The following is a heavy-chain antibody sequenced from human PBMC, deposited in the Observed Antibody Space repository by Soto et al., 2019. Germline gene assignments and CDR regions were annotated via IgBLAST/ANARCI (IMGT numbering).Heavy chain of an antibody. Sequence: SETLSLTCTVSGPSINSHYWSWIRRSPGKGPEWIGYIYHSGSTNYNPSLRGRFTMSLDTSKNQFSLKLSSVTAAHTAVYFCARAREYGEVGYYFALDYWGLGATVTVSS. CDR1: GPSINSHY. CDR2: IYHSGST. V-gene: IGHV4-59*11. CDR3: ARAREYGEVGYYFALDY. J-gene: IGHJ6*02. D-gene: IGHD2-21*01.